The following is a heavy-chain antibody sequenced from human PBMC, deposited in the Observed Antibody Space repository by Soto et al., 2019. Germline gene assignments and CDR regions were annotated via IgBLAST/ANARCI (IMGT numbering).Heavy chain of an antibody. D-gene: IGHD5-18*01. J-gene: IGHJ6*02. Sequence: DSVKGRFTISRDNSKNTLYLQMNSLRTEDTAMYYCARDPGAVQLCSSYYYGMDVWGQGTTVTVSS. CDR3: ARDPGAVQLCSSYYYGMDV. V-gene: IGHV3-30*01.